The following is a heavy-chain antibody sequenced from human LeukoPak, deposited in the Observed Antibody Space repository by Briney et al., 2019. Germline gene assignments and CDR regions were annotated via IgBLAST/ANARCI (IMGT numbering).Heavy chain of an antibody. D-gene: IGHD6-25*01. CDR2: INGDGSST. V-gene: IGHV3-74*01. J-gene: IGHJ3*02. CDR3: ATANFHAFEI. Sequence: GGSLRLSCAASGFTFSSYWMHWVRQAPGKGLVWVSRINGDGSSTTYADSVRGRFTISRNNAKNTLYLEMNSLRVDDTATYYCATANFHAFEIRGQGTMVTVS. CDR1: GFTFSSYW.